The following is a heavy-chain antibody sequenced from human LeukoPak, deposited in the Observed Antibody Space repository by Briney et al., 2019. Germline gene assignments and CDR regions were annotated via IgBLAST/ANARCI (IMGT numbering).Heavy chain of an antibody. J-gene: IGHJ4*02. V-gene: IGHV4-34*01. Sequence: KASETLSLTCAVYGGSFSGYYWSWIRQPPGKGLEWIGEINHSGSTNYNPSPKSRVTISVDTSKNQFSLKLSSVTAADTAVYYCARRGSSWYDFDYWGQGTLVTVSS. CDR2: INHSGST. CDR3: ARRGSSWYDFDY. CDR1: GGSFSGYY. D-gene: IGHD6-13*01.